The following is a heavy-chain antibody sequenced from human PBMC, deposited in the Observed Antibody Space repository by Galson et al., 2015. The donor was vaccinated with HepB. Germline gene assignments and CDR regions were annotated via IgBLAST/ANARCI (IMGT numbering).Heavy chain of an antibody. CDR2: ISGSGGST. V-gene: IGHV3-23*01. Sequence: SLRLSCAASGFTFSNYAMSWVRQAPGKGLECVSAISGSGGSTNYADSVKGRFTISRDNSKNTLYLQMNSLRAEDTAVYYCARDGYQTYSSYYYYYYGMDVWGQGTTVTVSS. D-gene: IGHD6-6*01. J-gene: IGHJ6*02. CDR1: GFTFSNYA. CDR3: ARDGYQTYSSYYYYYYGMDV.